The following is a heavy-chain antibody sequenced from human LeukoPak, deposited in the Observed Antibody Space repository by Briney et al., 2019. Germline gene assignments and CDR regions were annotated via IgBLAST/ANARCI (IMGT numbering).Heavy chain of an antibody. CDR2: ISYDGNNK. CDR3: ARGQTWIQLWLDF. V-gene: IGHV3-30-3*01. D-gene: IGHD5-18*01. J-gene: IGHJ5*01. CDR1: GFTFSSYA. Sequence: PGGSLRLSCAASGFTFSSYAMYWVRQAPGKGLEWVALISYDGNNKYYADSVRGRFTISRDNSQNTLYLQMNSLRAEDTAVYYCARGQTWIQLWLDFWGQGTLVTVSS.